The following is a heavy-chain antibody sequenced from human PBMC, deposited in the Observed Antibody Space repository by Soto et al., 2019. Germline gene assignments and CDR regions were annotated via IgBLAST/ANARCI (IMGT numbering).Heavy chain of an antibody. CDR2: INPNSGVT. CDR1: GDRFTDYY. D-gene: IGHD1-26*01. CDR3: ARESVGATATLDYYYCYMDV. V-gene: IGHV1-2*04. Sequence: QVQLVQSGAEVKEPGASVTVSCRASGDRFTDYYMHWVRQAPGQGLEWMGWINPNSGVTKYAQKFQGWVTMTRDTSIRTVYMQLSRLGFDDTAIYYCARESVGATATLDYYYCYMDVWGTGTTVTVSS. J-gene: IGHJ6*03.